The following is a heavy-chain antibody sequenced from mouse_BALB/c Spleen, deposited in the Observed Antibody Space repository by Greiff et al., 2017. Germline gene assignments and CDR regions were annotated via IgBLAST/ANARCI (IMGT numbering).Heavy chain of an antibody. J-gene: IGHJ4*01. Sequence: VKLMESGAELMKPGASVKISCKATGYTFSSYWIEWVKQRPGHGLEWIGEILPGSGSTNYNEKFKGKATFTADTSSNTAYMQLSSLTSEDSAVYYCARRLLRRYAMDYWGQGTSVTVSS. CDR1: GYTFSSYW. D-gene: IGHD2-3*01. CDR2: ILPGSGST. V-gene: IGHV1-9*01. CDR3: ARRLLRRYAMDY.